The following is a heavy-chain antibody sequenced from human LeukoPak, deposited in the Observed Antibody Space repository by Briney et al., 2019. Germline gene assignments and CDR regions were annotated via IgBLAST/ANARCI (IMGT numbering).Heavy chain of an antibody. Sequence: SETLSLTCAVYGGSFSGYYYTWIRQPPGKGLEWIGEIHHSGSTNYNPSLKSRVTISVDTSKNQFSLKLSSVTAADTAVYYCAREGADTAMVNWGQGTLVTVSS. CDR3: AREGADTAMVN. CDR1: GGSFSGYY. J-gene: IGHJ4*02. D-gene: IGHD5-18*01. CDR2: IHHSGST. V-gene: IGHV4-34*01.